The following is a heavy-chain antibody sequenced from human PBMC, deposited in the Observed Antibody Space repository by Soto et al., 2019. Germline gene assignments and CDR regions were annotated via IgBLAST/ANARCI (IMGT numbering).Heavy chain of an antibody. V-gene: IGHV1-18*01. J-gene: IGHJ3*02. D-gene: IGHD5-18*01. Sequence: QGQLEQAGAEVKNPGASVKVSCKASGYTFSSHGIRWVRQAPGQGLEWMGCIVAYDGDTNYAQNLQGRVTMTTDTCRRTAYMETTSLRSDDTDMYYCARDRGYSPDSLDIWRQGTMVIVNS. CDR3: ARDRGYSPDSLDI. CDR2: IVAYDGDT. CDR1: GYTFSSHG.